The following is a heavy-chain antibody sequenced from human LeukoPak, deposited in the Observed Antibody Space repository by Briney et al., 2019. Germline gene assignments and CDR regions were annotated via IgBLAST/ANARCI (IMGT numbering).Heavy chain of an antibody. Sequence: GGSLRLSCAASGFTFSNYAMNWVRQAPGKGLEWVSAIRDSGGSTYYADSVKGRFTISRDDSKNTLYLQMNSLRAEDTAVYYCARVIVGVMRGYFDYGGRGPLVTVSS. CDR2: IRDSGGST. CDR1: GFTFSNYA. CDR3: ARVIVGVMRGYFDY. V-gene: IGHV3-23*01. D-gene: IGHD1-26*01. J-gene: IGHJ4*02.